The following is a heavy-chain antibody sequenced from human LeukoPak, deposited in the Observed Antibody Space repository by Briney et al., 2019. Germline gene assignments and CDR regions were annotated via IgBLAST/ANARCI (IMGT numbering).Heavy chain of an antibody. J-gene: IGHJ3*02. CDR1: GHTFINYG. V-gene: IGHV1-18*01. CDR3: ARERVMSLLFDDAFDI. CDR2: ISAYNGNT. D-gene: IGHD3-16*01. Sequence: ASVKVSCKASGHTFINYGISWVRQAPGQGLEWMGWISAYNGNTNYAQKLQGRVTMTTDTSTSTAYMELRSLRSDDTAVYHCARERVMSLLFDDAFDIWGQGTMVTVSS.